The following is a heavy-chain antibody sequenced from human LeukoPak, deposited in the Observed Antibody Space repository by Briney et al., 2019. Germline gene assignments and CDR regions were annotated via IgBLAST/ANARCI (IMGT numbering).Heavy chain of an antibody. CDR1: GFTFSSYG. D-gene: IGHD3-22*01. V-gene: IGHV3-30*18. CDR2: ISYDGSNK. J-gene: IGHJ4*02. Sequence: PGGSLRLSCAASGFTFSSYGMHWVRQAPGKGLEWVAVISYDGSNKYYADSVKGRLTISRDNSKNTLYLQMNSLRAEDTAVYYCAKDNQYYYDSSGSTGFDYWGQGTLVTVSS. CDR3: AKDNQYYYDSSGSTGFDY.